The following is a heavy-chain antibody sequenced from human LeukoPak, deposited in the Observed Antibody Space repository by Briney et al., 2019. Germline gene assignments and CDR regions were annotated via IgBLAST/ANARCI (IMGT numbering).Heavy chain of an antibody. V-gene: IGHV1-18*01. CDR1: GYTFTSYG. D-gene: IGHD6-19*01. CDR2: ISAYNGNT. Sequence: ASVKVSCKASGYTFTSYGISWVRQAPGQGLEWMGWISAYNGNTNYAQKLQGRVTMTTDTSTSTAYMELRSLRSDDTAVYYCARGGDSSGWYSIYYYYGMDVWGQGTTVTVSS. J-gene: IGHJ6*02. CDR3: ARGGDSSGWYSIYYYYGMDV.